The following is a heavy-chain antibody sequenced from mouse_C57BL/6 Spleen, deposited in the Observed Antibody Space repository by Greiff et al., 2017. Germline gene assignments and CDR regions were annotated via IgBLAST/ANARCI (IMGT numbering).Heavy chain of an antibody. CDR2: IYPSDSET. CDR1: GYTFTSYW. CDR3: ARRGYSTDWFAY. D-gene: IGHD2-5*01. Sequence: QVQLKQPGAELVRPGSSVKLSCKASGYTFTSYWMDWVKQRPGQGLEWIGNIYPSDSETHYNQKFKDKATLTVDKSSSTAYMQLSSLTSEDSAVYYCARRGYSTDWFAYWGQGTLVTVSA. V-gene: IGHV1-61*01. J-gene: IGHJ3*01.